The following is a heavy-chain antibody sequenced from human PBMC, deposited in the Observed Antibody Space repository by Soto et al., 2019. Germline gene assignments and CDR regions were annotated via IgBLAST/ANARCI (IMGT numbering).Heavy chain of an antibody. CDR1: GGSFSCYY. CDR3: ARGPTAGVVVPAANMDV. J-gene: IGHJ6*03. Sequence: SETLSLTCAVYGGSFSCYYWSWIRQPPGKGLEWIGEINHSGSTNYDPSLKSRVTISVDTSKNQFSLKLSSVTAADTAVYYCARGPTAGVVVPAANMDVWGKGTTVTVSS. CDR2: INHSGST. D-gene: IGHD2-2*01. V-gene: IGHV4-34*01.